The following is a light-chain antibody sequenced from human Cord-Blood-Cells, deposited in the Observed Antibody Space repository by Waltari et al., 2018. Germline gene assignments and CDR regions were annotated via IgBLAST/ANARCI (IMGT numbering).Light chain of an antibody. CDR1: SSDVGCYNY. V-gene: IGLV2-14*01. CDR2: DVS. Sequence: QSALTQPASVSGSPGQSITISCTGTSSDVGCYNYVSWYQPHPGKAPKPMIYDVSNRPSGVSNRFSGSKSGNTASLTISGLQAEDEADYYCSSYTSSSTLVFGGGTKLTVL. CDR3: SSYTSSSTLV. J-gene: IGLJ3*02.